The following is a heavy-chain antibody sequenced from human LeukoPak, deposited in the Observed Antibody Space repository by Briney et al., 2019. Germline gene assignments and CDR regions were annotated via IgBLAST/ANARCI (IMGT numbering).Heavy chain of an antibody. CDR3: ARERDYDFWSGYPTDYYYFMDV. Sequence: PSETLSLTCTVSGVSISSRSYYWGWIRQPPGKGLEWIVSIYYSGSTYYNPSLKSRVTISVDTTKNQFSLKLSSGTAADTAVYYCARERDYDFWSGYPTDYYYFMDVWGKGTTVTVSS. V-gene: IGHV4-39*02. CDR1: GVSISSRSYY. J-gene: IGHJ6*03. D-gene: IGHD3-3*01. CDR2: IYYSGST.